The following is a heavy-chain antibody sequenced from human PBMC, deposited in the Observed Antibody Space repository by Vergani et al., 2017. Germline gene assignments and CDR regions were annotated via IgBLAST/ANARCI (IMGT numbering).Heavy chain of an antibody. V-gene: IGHV4-61*02. CDR3: ARALKLRYSPFGDYYYYGMDV. D-gene: IGHD3-9*01. Sequence: QVQLQESGPGLVKPSQTLSLTCTVSGGSISSGSYYWSWIRQPAGKGLEWIGRIYTSGSTNYNPSLKSRVTISVDTSKNQFSLKLSPVTAADTAVYYCARALKLRYSPFGDYYYYGMDVWGQGTTVTVSS. CDR2: IYTSGST. J-gene: IGHJ6*02. CDR1: GGSISSGSYY.